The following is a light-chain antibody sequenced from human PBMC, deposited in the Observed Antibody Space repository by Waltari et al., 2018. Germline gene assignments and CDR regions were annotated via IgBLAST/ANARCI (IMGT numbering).Light chain of an antibody. CDR3: QQYNNWPMYT. Sequence: EIVMTQSPATLSVSPGERATLSCRASQSVSSNLACYQQKPGQAPRPLIYGASTRATGIPARFSGSGSGTEFTLTISSLQSEDFAVYYCQQYNNWPMYTFGQGTKLEIK. J-gene: IGKJ2*01. CDR2: GAS. V-gene: IGKV3-15*01. CDR1: QSVSSN.